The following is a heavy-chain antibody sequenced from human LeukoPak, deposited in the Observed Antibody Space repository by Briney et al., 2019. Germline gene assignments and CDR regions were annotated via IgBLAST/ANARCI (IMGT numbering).Heavy chain of an antibody. CDR3: ARRGGGWHDY. Sequence: GESLKISCKGSGYSFTTNWIGWVHQMPGKGLEWMGIIYPSDSDTRYSPSFQGQVTISADKSINTAYLQWSSLKASDTAIYYCARRGGGWHDYWGQGTLVTVSS. CDR2: IYPSDSDT. CDR1: GYSFTTNW. J-gene: IGHJ4*02. D-gene: IGHD6-19*01. V-gene: IGHV5-51*07.